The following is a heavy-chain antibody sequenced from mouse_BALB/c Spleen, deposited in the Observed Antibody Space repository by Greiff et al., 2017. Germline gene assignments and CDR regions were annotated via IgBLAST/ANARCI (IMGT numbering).Heavy chain of an antibody. Sequence: VQLQQSGAELVKPGASVKLSCTASGFNIKDTYMHWVKQRPEQGLEWIGRIDPANGNTKYDPKFQGKATITADTSSNTAYLQLSSLTSEDTAVYYCARKKYGNYQDYFDYWGQGTTLTVSS. J-gene: IGHJ2*01. CDR3: ARKKYGNYQDYFDY. CDR1: GFNIKDTY. V-gene: IGHV14-3*02. D-gene: IGHD2-10*02. CDR2: IDPANGNT.